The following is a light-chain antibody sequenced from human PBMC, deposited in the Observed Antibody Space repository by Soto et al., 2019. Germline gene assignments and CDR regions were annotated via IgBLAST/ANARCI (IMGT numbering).Light chain of an antibody. CDR2: DAS. CDR1: QSVGSY. Sequence: EVVLTQSPATLSLSPGERATLSCRASQSVGSYLAWYQQKPGQAPRLLIYDASNRATGIPARFSGSGSGTDFTLTIGSLEPEDFAVYYCQQRRNWMYAFGQGTKLEIK. V-gene: IGKV3-11*01. J-gene: IGKJ2*01. CDR3: QQRRNWMYA.